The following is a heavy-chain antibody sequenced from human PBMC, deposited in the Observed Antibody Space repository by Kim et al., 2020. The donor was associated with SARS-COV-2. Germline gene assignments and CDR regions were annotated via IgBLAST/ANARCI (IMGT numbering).Heavy chain of an antibody. CDR2: ISSSGNTT. CDR1: GFTFSRYE. CDR3: ARDLIPESTDDFWPMDV. J-gene: IGHJ6*04. Sequence: GGSLRLSCAASGFTFSRYEMSWVRQAPGKGLEWVSYISSSGNTTYYADFVKGRFTISRDNAKNSLYLQMNSLRAEDTAVYYCARDLIPESTDDFWPMDVWGKGTTVTVSA. D-gene: IGHD3-3*01. V-gene: IGHV3-48*03.